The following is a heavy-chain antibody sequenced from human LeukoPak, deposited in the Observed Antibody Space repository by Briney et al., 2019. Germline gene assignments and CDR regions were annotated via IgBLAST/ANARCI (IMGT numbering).Heavy chain of an antibody. V-gene: IGHV3-21*04. D-gene: IGHD4-23*01. CDR1: GFTFTSHS. CDR3: ARGGDYGGNDAFDI. CDR2: ISSSSSYI. J-gene: IGHJ3*02. Sequence: GGSLRLSCAASGFTFTSHSLNWVRQAPGKGLEWVSSISSSSSYIYYADSVKGRFTISRDNAKNSLYLQMNSLRAEDTAVYYCARGGDYGGNDAFDIWDQGTMVTVSS.